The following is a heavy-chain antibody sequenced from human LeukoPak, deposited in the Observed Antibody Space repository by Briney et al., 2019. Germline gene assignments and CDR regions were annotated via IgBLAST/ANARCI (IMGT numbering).Heavy chain of an antibody. CDR1: GFTYSSYA. CDR2: ISGSGGGT. V-gene: IGHV3-23*01. CDR3: VKDLGRYRNNCFDY. D-gene: IGHD1-26*01. J-gene: IGHJ4*02. Sequence: GGSLRLSCGASGFTYSSYAMSWVRQAPEKGLDWVSTISGSGGGTYYADSVKGRFTISRDDSKNTLYLQMNSLRAEDTAVYYCVKDLGRYRNNCFDYWGQGTLVTVSS.